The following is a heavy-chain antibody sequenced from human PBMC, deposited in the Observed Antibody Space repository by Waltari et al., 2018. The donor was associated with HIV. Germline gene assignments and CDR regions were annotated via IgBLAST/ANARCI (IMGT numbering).Heavy chain of an antibody. CDR3: AKDGSYFDLDY. CDR1: GFTCSNYG. CDR2: IRYYGSNK. J-gene: IGHJ4*02. V-gene: IGHV3-30*02. D-gene: IGHD1-26*01. Sequence: QVQLVESGGGVVQPGGSLRVSCAASGFTCSNYGMHWVRQAPGKGLEWVAFIRYYGSNKYYADSVKGRFTISRDNSKNTLYLQMNSLRVEDTAVYYCAKDGSYFDLDYWGQGTLVTVSS.